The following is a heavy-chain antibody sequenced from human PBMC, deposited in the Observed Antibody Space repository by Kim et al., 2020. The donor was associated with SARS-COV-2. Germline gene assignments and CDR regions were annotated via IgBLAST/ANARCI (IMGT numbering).Heavy chain of an antibody. Sequence: GGSLRLSCAASGFIFSRYAMSWVRQVPGKGLEWVSSITDSGGNTYYADSVKGRFTISRDNSKNTLYLQMNSLRAEDTAMYYCMKKSCGGGGWEKVYYDMDVWGQGTTVIVSS. CDR1: GFIFSRYA. CDR3: MKKSCGGGGWEKVYYDMDV. CDR2: ITDSGGNT. J-gene: IGHJ6*02. V-gene: IGHV3-23*01. D-gene: IGHD2-21*01.